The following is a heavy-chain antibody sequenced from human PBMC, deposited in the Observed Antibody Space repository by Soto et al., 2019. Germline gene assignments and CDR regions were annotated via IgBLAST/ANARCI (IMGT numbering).Heavy chain of an antibody. CDR2: IWFDGSKK. CDR1: GFTFRSYG. J-gene: IGHJ6*02. V-gene: IGHV3-33*01. D-gene: IGHD2-2*01. Sequence: QMQLVESGGGVVQPGRSLRLSCAASGFTFRSYGIHWVRQAPGKGLEWVALIWFDGSKKYYVDSVKGRFAVARDNSKNTLYLHMNSRRVEDTAVYYCARDRLVPYGYGMDVWGQGTTVTVSS. CDR3: ARDRLVPYGYGMDV.